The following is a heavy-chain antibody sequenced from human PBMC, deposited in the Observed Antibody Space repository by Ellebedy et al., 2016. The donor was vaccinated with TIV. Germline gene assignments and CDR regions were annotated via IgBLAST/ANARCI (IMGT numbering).Heavy chain of an antibody. J-gene: IGHJ4*02. CDR2: INAGNGNT. CDR3: ARELGATEFDY. V-gene: IGHV1-3*01. D-gene: IGHD1-26*01. CDR1: GYTFTSYD. Sequence: ASVKVSCKASGYTFTSYDINWVRQATGQGLEWMGWINAGNGNTKYSQKFQGRVTITRDTSASTAYMELSSLRSEDTAVYYCARELGATEFDYWGQGTLVTVSS.